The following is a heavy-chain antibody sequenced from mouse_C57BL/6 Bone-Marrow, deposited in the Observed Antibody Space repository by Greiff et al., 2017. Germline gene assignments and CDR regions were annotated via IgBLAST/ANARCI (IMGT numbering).Heavy chain of an antibody. J-gene: IGHJ1*03. CDR1: GYTFTSSW. Sequence: QVQLQQPGAELVKPGASVKLSCKASGYTFTSSWMHWVKQRPGQGLEWIGMIHPYSGSTNYNEKFKSKATLTVDKSSSTANMQLSSLTSEDSAVYYCARFRSYNGSRGYFDVGGTGTTVTVSS. D-gene: IGHD1-1*01. CDR3: ARFRSYNGSRGYFDV. V-gene: IGHV1-64*01. CDR2: IHPYSGST.